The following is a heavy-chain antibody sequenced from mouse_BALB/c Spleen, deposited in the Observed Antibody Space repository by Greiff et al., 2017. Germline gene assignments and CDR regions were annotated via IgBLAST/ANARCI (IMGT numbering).Heavy chain of an antibody. CDR1: GYTFTDYN. CDR3: ARSLSRPRYWYFDV. Sequence: VQLQQSGPELVKPGASVKIPCKASGYTFTDYNMDWVKQSHGKSLEWIGDINPNNGGTIYNQKFKGKATLTVDKSSSTAYMELRSLTSEDTAVYYCARSLSRPRYWYFDVWGAGTTVTVSS. J-gene: IGHJ1*01. CDR2: INPNNGGT. V-gene: IGHV1-18*01. D-gene: IGHD1-1*01.